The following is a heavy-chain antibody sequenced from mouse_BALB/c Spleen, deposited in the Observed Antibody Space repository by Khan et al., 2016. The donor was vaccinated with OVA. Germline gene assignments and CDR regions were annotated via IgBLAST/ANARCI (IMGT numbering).Heavy chain of an antibody. CDR2: ISSAGDYT. D-gene: IGHD4-1*01. Sequence: EVKLEVSGGDLVKPGGSLKLSCAASGFTFSSYGMSWVRQTPDKRLEWVATISSAGDYTFYPDNVKGRFTISRDNAKKTLYLQVSRLKSEDTAMYYCASHLTGSFAYWGQGTLVTVSA. V-gene: IGHV5-6*02. CDR3: ASHLTGSFAY. CDR1: GFTFSSYG. J-gene: IGHJ3*01.